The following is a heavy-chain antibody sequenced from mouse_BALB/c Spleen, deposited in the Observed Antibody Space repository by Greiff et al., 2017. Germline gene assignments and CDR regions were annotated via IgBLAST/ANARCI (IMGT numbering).Heavy chain of an antibody. V-gene: IGHV2-9*02. J-gene: IGHJ2*01. CDR3: ARKSPYGNYFDY. CDR1: GFSLTSYG. Sequence: VHLVESGPGLVAPSQSLSITCTVSGFSLTSYGVHWVRQPPGKGLEWLGVIWAGGSTNYNSALMSRLSISKDNSKSQVFLKMNSLQTDDTAMYYCARKSPYGNYFDYWGQGTTLTVSS. D-gene: IGHD2-1*01. CDR2: IWAGGST.